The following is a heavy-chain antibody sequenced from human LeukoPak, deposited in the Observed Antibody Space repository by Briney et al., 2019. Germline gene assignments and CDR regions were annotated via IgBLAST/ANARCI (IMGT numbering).Heavy chain of an antibody. V-gene: IGHV4-39*01. D-gene: IGHD5-12*01. CDR3: ARRGVEGDLESGHDLYYFDY. Sequence: SETLSLTCTVSGGSISSSSYYWGWIRQPPGKGLEWIGSIYYSGSTYYNPSLKSRVTISVDTSKNQFSLKLSSVTAADTAVYYCARRGVEGDLESGHDLYYFDYWGQGTLVTVSS. CDR2: IYYSGST. CDR1: GGSISSSSYY. J-gene: IGHJ4*02.